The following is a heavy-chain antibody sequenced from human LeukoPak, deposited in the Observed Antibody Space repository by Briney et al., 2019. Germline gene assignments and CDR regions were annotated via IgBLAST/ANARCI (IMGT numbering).Heavy chain of an antibody. CDR3: VRDPDALDY. Sequence: GGSLRLSCAASGFTFSRYSMNWVRQAPGKGLEWVSYIRGSGGTTYCADSVKGRFTISRDNAKNSLYLQLNSLRDEDTAVYYCVRDPDALDYWGQGTLVTVSS. CDR2: IRGSGGTT. V-gene: IGHV3-48*02. CDR1: GFTFSRYS. J-gene: IGHJ4*02.